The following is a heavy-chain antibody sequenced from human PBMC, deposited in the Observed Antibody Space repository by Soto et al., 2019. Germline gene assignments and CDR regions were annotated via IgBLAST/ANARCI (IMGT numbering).Heavy chain of an antibody. CDR2: IKEDESQK. D-gene: IGHD2-15*01. J-gene: IGHJ4*02. Sequence: GGSLRLSCAASGFTFSAYWMSWVRQAPGKGLEWVANIKEDESQKYYVDSVKGRFTISRDNAKNSLYLQMNSLRAEDTAVYYCARISGYCSGASCYPRDYWGQGTLVTVSS. CDR3: ARISGYCSGASCYPRDY. V-gene: IGHV3-7*01. CDR1: GFTFSAYW.